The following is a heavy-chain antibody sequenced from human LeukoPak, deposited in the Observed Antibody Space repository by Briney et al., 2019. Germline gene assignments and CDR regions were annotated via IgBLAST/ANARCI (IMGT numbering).Heavy chain of an antibody. CDR1: GFTFSNYW. Sequence: GGSLRLSCAASGFTFSNYWMSWVRQAPGKGLEWVANIKEDGSEKYYVDSVKGRFTISRDDARNSLYLQMNSLRAEDTAVYYCASGRQLGYWGQGTLVTVSS. D-gene: IGHD6-13*01. J-gene: IGHJ4*02. CDR2: IKEDGSEK. CDR3: ASGRQLGY. V-gene: IGHV3-7*01.